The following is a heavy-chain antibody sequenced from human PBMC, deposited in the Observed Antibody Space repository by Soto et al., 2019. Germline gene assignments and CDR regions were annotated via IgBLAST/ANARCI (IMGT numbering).Heavy chain of an antibody. J-gene: IGHJ3*01. CDR1: GFTFSSYA. CDR2: ISGSGGST. D-gene: IGHD2-21*01. V-gene: IGHV3-23*01. CDR3: AKVNHVSTPSGLDAFDF. Sequence: GALRPSCAASGFTFSSYAMSWVRQAPGKGLEWVSAISGSGGSTYYADSVKGRFTFSRDNSKNTLYLQMNSLRAEDSAVYYCAKVNHVSTPSGLDAFDFWGQGTMVTVSS.